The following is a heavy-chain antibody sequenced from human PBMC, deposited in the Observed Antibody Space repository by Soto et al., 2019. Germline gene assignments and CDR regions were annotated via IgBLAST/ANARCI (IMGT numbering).Heavy chain of an antibody. CDR1: GFTFSTHG. CDR3: ARDSDRRTLAAAGTDGDY. D-gene: IGHD6-13*01. Sequence: QVQLAESGGGVVQPGRSLRLSCVASGFTFSTHGMHWVRQAPGKGLEWVAVIWYDGSNKYYADSVKGRFTISRDNPKNTLYLQMNSLRVEDTAVYYCARDSDRRTLAAAGTDGDYWGQGTLVTVSS. J-gene: IGHJ4*02. V-gene: IGHV3-33*01. CDR2: IWYDGSNK.